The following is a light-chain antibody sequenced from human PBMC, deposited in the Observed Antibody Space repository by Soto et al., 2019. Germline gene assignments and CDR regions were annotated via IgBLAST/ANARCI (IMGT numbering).Light chain of an antibody. V-gene: IGKV3-20*01. CDR3: QQYGSSPPWT. CDR1: RSLSSDY. CDR2: HAS. Sequence: IVLMQSPDTLSLSPGERATLSCRASRSLSSDYLAWYQQKPGQAPRLLFYHASRRATGTPDRFSVSGSGTDFTLTISRLEPEDFAVYYCQQYGSSPPWTFGQGTKVDIK. J-gene: IGKJ1*01.